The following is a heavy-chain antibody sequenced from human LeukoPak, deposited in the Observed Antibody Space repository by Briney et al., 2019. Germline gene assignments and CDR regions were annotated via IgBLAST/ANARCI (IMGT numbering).Heavy chain of an antibody. Sequence: ASVKVSCKASGYTFTGYYMHWVRQAPGQGLEWMGRINPNSGGTNYAQKFQGRVTMTRDMSISTAYMELSRLRSDDTAVYYCALIAARHFDYWGQGTLVTVSS. CDR1: GYTFTGYY. J-gene: IGHJ4*02. CDR3: ALIAARHFDY. D-gene: IGHD6-6*01. CDR2: INPNSGGT. V-gene: IGHV1-2*06.